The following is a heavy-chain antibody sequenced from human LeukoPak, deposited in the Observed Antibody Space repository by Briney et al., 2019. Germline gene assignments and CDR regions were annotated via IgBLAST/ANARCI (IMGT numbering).Heavy chain of an antibody. CDR3: ARDLRL. CDR2: ISSGSNYI. CDR1: GFTFSNYN. Sequence: GGSLRLSCAASGFTFSNYNMNWVRRAPGKGLEWVSSISSGSNYIYYADSVQGRFTISRDNARNSLYLQMNSLRADDAAVYYCARDLRLWGQGTLVTVSS. V-gene: IGHV3-21*01. J-gene: IGHJ4*02.